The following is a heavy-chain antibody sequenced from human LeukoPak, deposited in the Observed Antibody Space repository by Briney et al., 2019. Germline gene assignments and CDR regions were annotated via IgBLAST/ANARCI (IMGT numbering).Heavy chain of an antibody. CDR3: ARHDFSGWDDSFDS. D-gene: IGHD6-19*01. CDR1: NASIRSHDHE. V-gene: IGHV4-39*01. Sequence: SETLSLTCSVSNASIRSHDHEWAWIRQPPGKGLKWIGSLYFGGDTYYNPSLKSRVVISVDTSKNEFSLKVSSVTAADTAVYYCARHDFSGWDDSFDSWGLGTLVIVSS. CDR2: LYFGGDT. J-gene: IGHJ4*02.